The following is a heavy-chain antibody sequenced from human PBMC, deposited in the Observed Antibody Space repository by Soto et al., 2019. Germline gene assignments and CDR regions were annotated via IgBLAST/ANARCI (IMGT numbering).Heavy chain of an antibody. V-gene: IGHV3-30*18. CDR3: AKDRDSSGWFSGYYYGVDV. Sequence: QVQLVESGGGVVQPGRSLRLSCAASGFTFSSYGMHWVRQAPGKGLEWVALISYDGSNKYYADSVKGRFTISRDNSKNTLSLQVSSLSPEDTAVYYCAKDRDSSGWFSGYYYGVDVWGQGTTVTVSS. D-gene: IGHD6-19*01. CDR1: GFTFSSYG. J-gene: IGHJ6*02. CDR2: ISYDGSNK.